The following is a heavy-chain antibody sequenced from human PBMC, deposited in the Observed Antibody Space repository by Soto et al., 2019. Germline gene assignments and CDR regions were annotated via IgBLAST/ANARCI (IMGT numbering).Heavy chain of an antibody. CDR3: AKGAVTTSLYYFDY. V-gene: IGHV3-30*18. J-gene: IGHJ4*02. CDR1: GFTFSSYG. D-gene: IGHD4-17*01. CDR2: ISYDGSEK. Sequence: QVQLVESGGGVVQPGRSLRLSCAASGFTFSSYGMHWVRQAPGKGLEWVAVISYDGSEKYYAVSVKGRFTISRDKSKNTLYLQMNSLRAEDTAVYYCAKGAVTTSLYYFDYWGQGTLVPVSS.